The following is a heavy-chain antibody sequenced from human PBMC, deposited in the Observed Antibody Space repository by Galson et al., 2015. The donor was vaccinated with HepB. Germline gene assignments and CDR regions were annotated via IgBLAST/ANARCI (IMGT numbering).Heavy chain of an antibody. Sequence: SLRLSCAASGFTFSSYSMNWVRQAPGRGLEWVSSISSSSSYIYYADSVKGRFTISRDNAENSLYLQMNSLRAEDTAVYYCAKAQYCGGDCYPPYGMDVWGQGTTVTVSS. V-gene: IGHV3-21*01. CDR1: GFTFSSYS. CDR2: ISSSSSYI. J-gene: IGHJ6*02. CDR3: AKAQYCGGDCYPPYGMDV. D-gene: IGHD2-21*02.